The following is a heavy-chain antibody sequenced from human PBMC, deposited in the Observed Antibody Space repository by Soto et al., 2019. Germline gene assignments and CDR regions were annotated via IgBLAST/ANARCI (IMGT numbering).Heavy chain of an antibody. CDR2: ISYDGSNK. CDR3: GKYRRSGWYEGLEY. V-gene: IGHV3-30*18. D-gene: IGHD6-19*01. CDR1: GFTFSSFG. Sequence: SLRLSCAASGFTFSSFGMHWVRQAPGKGLEWMAVISYDGSNKYYADSVKGRFNMSRDNSKHMVHLQMNSLRPEDTAVYYCGKYRRSGWYEGLEYWGHGVPITVSS. J-gene: IGHJ4*01.